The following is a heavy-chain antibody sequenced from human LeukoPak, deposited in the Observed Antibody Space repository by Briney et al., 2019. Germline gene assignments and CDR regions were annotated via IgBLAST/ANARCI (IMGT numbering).Heavy chain of an antibody. CDR2: IIPISGTA. Sequence: SVKVSCKASGGSFSSYAISWVRLAPGQGLEWMGGIIPISGTANYAQKFQGRVTITADESTSTAYMDLNSLRSEDTAVYYCARDLSDYGMYYFDYWGQGTLVTVSS. V-gene: IGHV1-69*13. J-gene: IGHJ4*02. CDR3: ARDLSDYGMYYFDY. D-gene: IGHD4/OR15-4a*01. CDR1: GGSFSSYA.